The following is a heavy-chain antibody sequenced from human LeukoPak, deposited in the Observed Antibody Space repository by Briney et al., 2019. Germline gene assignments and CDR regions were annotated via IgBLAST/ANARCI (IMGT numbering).Heavy chain of an antibody. D-gene: IGHD2-15*01. CDR2: INPYSGGT. Sequence: ASVKVSCKASGYTFTGYYMHWVRQAPGQGLEWMGWINPYSGGTNYAQKFQGRVIMTRDTSISTAYMELSRLRSDDTAVYYCASIGYCSGGSCYQPGGYWGQGTLVTVSS. CDR3: ASIGYCSGGSCYQPGGY. J-gene: IGHJ4*02. V-gene: IGHV1-2*02. CDR1: GYTFTGYY.